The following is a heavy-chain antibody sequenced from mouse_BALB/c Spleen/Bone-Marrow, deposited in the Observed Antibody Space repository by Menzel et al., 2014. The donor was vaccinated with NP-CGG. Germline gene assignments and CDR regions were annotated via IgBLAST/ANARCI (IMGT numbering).Heavy chain of an antibody. Sequence: EVQLQQSGGGLVQPGGSLSLSCATSGFTFTDYYMSWVRQPPGKALEWLGFIRNNANGYTTEYSASVKGRFTVSRDNSHSILYHQMHTLSDEATATYYGARDTNVNYNGYFDGWGAGTTVTGSS. J-gene: IGHJ1*01. V-gene: IGHV7-3*02. CDR3: ARDTNVNYNGYFDG. D-gene: IGHD1-1*01. CDR2: IRNNANGYTT. CDR1: GFTFTDYY.